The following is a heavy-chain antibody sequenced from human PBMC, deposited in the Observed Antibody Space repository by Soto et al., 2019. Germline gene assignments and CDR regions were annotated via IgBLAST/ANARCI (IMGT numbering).Heavy chain of an antibody. CDR3: ARVDTSLFEGGEWFDP. CDR2: IIPTFGTT. Sequence: QVQLVQSGAEVKKPGSSVKVSCKASGDTVSNFAIIWVRQAPGQGLEWMGGIIPTFGTTDYAQSFQGRVSITADESTHTAYMELYSLRSEDTAIYFCARVDTSLFEGGEWFDPWGQGTLITVFS. D-gene: IGHD5-18*01. J-gene: IGHJ5*02. CDR1: GDTVSNFA. V-gene: IGHV1-69*01.